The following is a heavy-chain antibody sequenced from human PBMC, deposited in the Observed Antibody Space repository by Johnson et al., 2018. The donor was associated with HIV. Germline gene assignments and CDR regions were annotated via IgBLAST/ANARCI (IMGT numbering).Heavy chain of an antibody. Sequence: QVQLVESGGGVVQPGGSLRLSCAASGLTLSRCDMHWVRQAPGKGLEWVAFIRYAGSNKYYADSVKGRFTISRDKSKNTLYLQMNSLRAEDTAVYYCAKDDGSVGATTGNAFDIWGQGTMVTVSS. CDR3: AKDDGSVGATTGNAFDI. CDR2: IRYAGSNK. CDR1: GLTLSRCD. D-gene: IGHD1-26*01. J-gene: IGHJ3*02. V-gene: IGHV3-30*02.